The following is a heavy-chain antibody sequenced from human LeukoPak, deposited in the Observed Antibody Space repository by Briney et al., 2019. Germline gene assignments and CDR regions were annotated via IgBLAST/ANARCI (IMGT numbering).Heavy chain of an antibody. J-gene: IGHJ4*02. CDR1: GFTVSSNY. CDR2: IYSGGST. V-gene: IGHV3-53*01. D-gene: IGHD4-17*01. Sequence: PGGSLRLSCSASGFTVSSNYMSWVRQAPGKGLEWVSVIYSGGSTYYADYVKGRFTISRDNSKNTLYLQMNSLRAEDTAVYYCVLGDYGDPYYFDYWGQGTLVTVS. CDR3: VLGDYGDPYYFDY.